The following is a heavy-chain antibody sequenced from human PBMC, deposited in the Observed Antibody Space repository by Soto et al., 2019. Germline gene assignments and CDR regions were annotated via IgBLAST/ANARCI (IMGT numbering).Heavy chain of an antibody. V-gene: IGHV1-69*13. CDR2: IIPIFGRT. D-gene: IGHD1-1*01. CDR3: ARPHWNSEYYYYGMDV. CDR1: GGTFSSYA. J-gene: IGHJ6*02. Sequence: SVKVSCKASGGTFSSYAITWVRQAPGQGLEWMGGIIPIFGRTNYAQDFKGRVSFTADESWTTAYMELISLTSEDTAVYYCARPHWNSEYYYYGMDVWGQGTTVTVSS.